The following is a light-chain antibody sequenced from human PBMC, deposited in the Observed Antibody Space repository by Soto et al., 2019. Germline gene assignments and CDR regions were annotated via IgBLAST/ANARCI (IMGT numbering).Light chain of an antibody. J-gene: IGKJ4*01. CDR3: QHRRNWPHT. CDR2: DSS. V-gene: IGKV3-11*01. Sequence: EVVVTQSPGTLSLSPGERATLSCRASQSISTDHLAWYQQKPGQAPRLLIYDSSNRATGIPARFSGSGSGTDFSLTISSLEPEDFAVYCCQHRRNWPHTFGGGAKVDIK. CDR1: QSISTD.